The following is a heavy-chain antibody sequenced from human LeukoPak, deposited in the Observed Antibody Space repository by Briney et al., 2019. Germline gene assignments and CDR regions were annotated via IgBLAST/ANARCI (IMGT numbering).Heavy chain of an antibody. CDR2: ISAYNGKT. CDR1: GYTFTSYG. D-gene: IGHD3-16*02. V-gene: IGHV1-18*04. Sequence: ASVKVSCKASGYTFTSYGISWVRQAPGQGLDWMGWISAYNGKTNYAQKLQGRVTMTTDTSTSTAYMELRSLRSDDTAVYYCARDQRPDYGWGSYRPGPNQFDYWGQGTLVTVSS. J-gene: IGHJ4*02. CDR3: ARDQRPDYGWGSYRPGPNQFDY.